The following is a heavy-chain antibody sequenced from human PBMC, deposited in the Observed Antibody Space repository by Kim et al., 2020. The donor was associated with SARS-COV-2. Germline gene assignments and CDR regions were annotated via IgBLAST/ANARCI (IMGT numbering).Heavy chain of an antibody. D-gene: IGHD2-2*01. J-gene: IGHJ4*02. CDR2: ISGSGGST. V-gene: IGHV3-23*01. CDR1: GFTFSSYA. CDR3: AKGGYCSSTSCSNDFDY. Sequence: GGSLRLSCAASGFTFSSYAMSWVRQAPGKGLEWVSAISGSGGSTYYADSVKGRFTISRDNSKNTLYLQMNSLRAEDTAVYYCAKGGYCSSTSCSNDFDYWGQGTLVTVSS.